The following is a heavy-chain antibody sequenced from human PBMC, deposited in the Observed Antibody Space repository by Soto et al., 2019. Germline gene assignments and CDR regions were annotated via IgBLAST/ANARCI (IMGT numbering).Heavy chain of an antibody. Sequence: QVRLEESGPGLVKPSQTLSLIGTVSGGSINNGNYFWNWIRHHPENGLEWIGYIYYSGSTRYNPSLQNRATMSIDTSKNQFSLRLNSVTASDTAVYFCARDGDDGGSRGGMDVWGRGTTVMVSS. CDR3: ARDGDDGGSRGGMDV. CDR2: IYYSGST. V-gene: IGHV4-31*03. J-gene: IGHJ6*02. CDR1: GGSINNGNYF. D-gene: IGHD2-15*01.